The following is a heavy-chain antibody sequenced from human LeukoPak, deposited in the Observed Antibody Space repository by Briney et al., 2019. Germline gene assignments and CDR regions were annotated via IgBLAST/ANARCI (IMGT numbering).Heavy chain of an antibody. J-gene: IGHJ6*02. CDR3: ARVAKPRITMVRGVPKHYGMDV. CDR1: GGSFSGYY. CDR2: INHIGST. D-gene: IGHD3-10*01. V-gene: IGHV4-34*01. Sequence: SETLSLTCAVYGGSFSGYYWSWIRQPPGKWLEWIGEINHIGSTNYNPSLKSRVTISVDTSKNQFSLKLSSVTAADTAVYYCARVAKPRITMVRGVPKHYGMDVWGQGTTVTVSS.